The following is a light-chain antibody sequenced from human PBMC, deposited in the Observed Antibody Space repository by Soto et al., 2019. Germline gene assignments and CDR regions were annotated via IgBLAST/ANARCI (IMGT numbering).Light chain of an antibody. J-gene: IGKJ3*01. CDR3: QQLNSFPIP. Sequence: IQLTQSPSSLSASVGDRVTIACRASQGIANFLAWYQQKPGKAPKLLIYGSSTLQIGVPSRFSGSGSGTDFTLTISRLQPEDFETYDCQQLNSFPIPFGPGTKVDIK. CDR1: QGIANF. V-gene: IGKV1-9*01. CDR2: GSS.